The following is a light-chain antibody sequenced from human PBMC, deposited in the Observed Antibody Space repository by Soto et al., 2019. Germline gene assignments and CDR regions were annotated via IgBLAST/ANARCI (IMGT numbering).Light chain of an antibody. CDR1: SSDVGGYNY. J-gene: IGLJ1*01. V-gene: IGLV2-8*01. CDR3: SSYAGSSNV. CDR2: EVN. Sequence: QSVRTQPPSASGSAGQSVSISCTRTSSDVGGYNYVSWYQQHPGKAPKLIIYEVNKRPSGVPDRFSGSKSGNTASMTVSGLQAEDEADYYCSSYAGSSNVFGTGTKVTVL.